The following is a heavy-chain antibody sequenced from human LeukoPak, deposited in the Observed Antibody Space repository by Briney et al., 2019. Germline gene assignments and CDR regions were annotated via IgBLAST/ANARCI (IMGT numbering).Heavy chain of an antibody. J-gene: IGHJ5*02. CDR3: ARDPRGDITGTTFDR. Sequence: KASETLSLTCTLSGGSITSGRYYWTWIRQHPQRGREWIGYVSYSGSTNYNSSLKSRLTISADTSKNQFHLRLTSVTAADTAVYYCARDPRGDITGTTFDRWGQGTLVTVSS. CDR2: VSYSGST. CDR1: GGSITSGRYY. D-gene: IGHD1-20*01. V-gene: IGHV4-31*03.